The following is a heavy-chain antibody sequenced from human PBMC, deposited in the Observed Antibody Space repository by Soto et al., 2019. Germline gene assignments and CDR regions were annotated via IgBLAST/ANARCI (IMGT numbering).Heavy chain of an antibody. Sequence: SETLSLTFTVSGGSIISSSYYWGCIRQPPGKGLEWIGSIYYSGSTYYYPSLKSRVTISVDTSKNQFSLKLSSVTAADTAVYYCASGRQYYYDSSGYYYWGQGTLVTVSS. D-gene: IGHD3-22*01. V-gene: IGHV4-39*01. CDR2: IYYSGST. J-gene: IGHJ4*02. CDR1: GGSIISSSYY. CDR3: ASGRQYYYDSSGYYY.